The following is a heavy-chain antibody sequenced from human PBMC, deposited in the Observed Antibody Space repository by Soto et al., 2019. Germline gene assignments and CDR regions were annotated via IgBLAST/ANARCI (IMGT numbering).Heavy chain of an antibody. CDR1: GFSLSNARMG. V-gene: IGHV2-26*01. J-gene: IGHJ4*02. Sequence: QVTLKESGPVLVKPTETLTLTCTVSGFSLSNARMGVSWIRQPPGKALEWLAHIFSNDEKSYSTSLKSRLTIAKDTSKSKVVLTMTNLDPVDTATYYCARIEGGRAAIGYFDYWGQGTLVTVSP. CDR2: IFSNDEK. CDR3: ARIEGGRAAIGYFDY. D-gene: IGHD2-2*01.